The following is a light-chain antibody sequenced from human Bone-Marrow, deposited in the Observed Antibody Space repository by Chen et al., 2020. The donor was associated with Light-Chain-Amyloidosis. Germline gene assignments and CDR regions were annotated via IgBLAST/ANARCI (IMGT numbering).Light chain of an antibody. CDR2: GSS. Sequence: EIVLTQSTGTLSLSRGEGANLSCSASQTISSNYLTWYQQKFGQAPRLLIYGSSSRATGIPDRFTGSGSGTDFTLTINRLEPEDFAMYYCQQYGTSPLTFGGGTKVEIK. J-gene: IGKJ4*01. CDR1: QTISSNY. V-gene: IGKV3-20*01. CDR3: QQYGTSPLT.